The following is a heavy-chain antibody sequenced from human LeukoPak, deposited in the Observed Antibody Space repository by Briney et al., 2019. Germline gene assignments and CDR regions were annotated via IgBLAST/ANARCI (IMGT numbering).Heavy chain of an antibody. CDR1: GYTFTSYD. V-gene: IGHV1-8*03. CDR2: MNPNSGNT. J-gene: IGHJ3*02. D-gene: IGHD3-3*01. Sequence: ASVKVSCKASGYTFTSYDINWVRQATGQGLEWMGWMNPNSGNTGYAQKFQGRVTITRNTSISTAYMELSSLRSEDTAVYYCARGLELRFLEWSISTKAFDIWGQGTMVTVSS. CDR3: ARGLELRFLEWSISTKAFDI.